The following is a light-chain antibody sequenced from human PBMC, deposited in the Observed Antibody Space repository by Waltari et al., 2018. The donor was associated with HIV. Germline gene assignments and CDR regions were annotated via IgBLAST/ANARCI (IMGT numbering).Light chain of an antibody. CDR1: SSNIGSSA. J-gene: IGLJ2*01. CDR3: ATWDDSLNGHV. CDR2: ANS. V-gene: IGLV1-44*01. Sequence: QAVLTQAPSASGTPGQRVTISCSGSSSNIGSSAVHWYQQLPGTAPQLLIYANSQRPSGVPDRFAVSKSGTSASVAISGLQSEDEADYYCATWDDSLNGHVFGGGTKLTVL.